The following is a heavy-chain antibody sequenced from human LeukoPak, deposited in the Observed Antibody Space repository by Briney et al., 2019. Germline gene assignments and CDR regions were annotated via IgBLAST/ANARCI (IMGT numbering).Heavy chain of an antibody. Sequence: PSETLSLTCTVSGGSISSDDYYWSWIRQPPGKGLEWIGYIYYSGSTNYNPSLKSRVTISVDRSKNQFSLKLSSVTAADTAVYYCAREGLISRYCSSTSCYFDYWGQGTLVTVSS. CDR3: AREGLISRYCSSTSCYFDY. CDR2: IYYSGST. V-gene: IGHV4-30-4*01. J-gene: IGHJ4*02. D-gene: IGHD2-2*01. CDR1: GGSISSDDYY.